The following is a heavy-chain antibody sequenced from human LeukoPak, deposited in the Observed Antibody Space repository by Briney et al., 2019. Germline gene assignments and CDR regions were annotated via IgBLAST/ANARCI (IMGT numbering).Heavy chain of an antibody. V-gene: IGHV4-59*01. J-gene: IGHJ4*02. D-gene: IGHD4-17*01. CDR1: GGSFSTYY. CDR3: ARVGSLTTFD. CDR2: IQYRGNA. Sequence: SSGTLSLTCAVYGGSFSTYYWTWIRQPPGKGLEWIGYIQYRGNADYNPSLKSRVTISVDTSNNQCSLRLSSVTAADTAMYYCARVGSLTTFDWGQGTLVTVSS.